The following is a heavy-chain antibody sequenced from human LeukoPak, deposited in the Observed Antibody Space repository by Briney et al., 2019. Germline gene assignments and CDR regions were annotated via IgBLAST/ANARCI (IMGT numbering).Heavy chain of an antibody. CDR1: GFTFSSYS. D-gene: IGHD6-19*01. V-gene: IGHV3-21*01. CDR2: ISSSSSYI. Sequence: PGGSLRLSCAASGFTFSSYSMNWVRQAPGKGLEWVSSISSSSSYIYYADSVKGRFTISRDNAKNSLCLQMNSLRVEDTAVYYCATGGGWYFDYWGQGALITASS. J-gene: IGHJ4*02. CDR3: ATGGGWYFDY.